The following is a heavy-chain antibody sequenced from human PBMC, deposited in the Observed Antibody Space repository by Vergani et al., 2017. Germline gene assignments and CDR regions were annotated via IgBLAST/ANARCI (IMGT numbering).Heavy chain of an antibody. Sequence: QVQLVQSGAEVKKPGSSVKVSCKASGGTFSSYAISWVRQAPGQGLEWMGRIIPILGIASYAQKFQGRVTITADKSTSTAYMELSSLRSEDTAVYYCAREPSVVTPDDAFDIWGQGTMVTVSS. V-gene: IGHV1-69*04. CDR2: IIPILGIA. CDR3: AREPSVVTPDDAFDI. CDR1: GGTFSSYA. D-gene: IGHD4-23*01. J-gene: IGHJ3*02.